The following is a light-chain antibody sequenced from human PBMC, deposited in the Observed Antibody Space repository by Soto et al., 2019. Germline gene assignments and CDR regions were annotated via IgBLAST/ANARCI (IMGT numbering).Light chain of an antibody. CDR1: QSVSSSY. CDR2: GAS. CDR3: QQYGSSLLT. Sequence: EMVLTQSPGTLYLSPGERATLSCRASQSVSSSYLAWYQQKPGQAPRLLIYGASSRATGIPDRFSGSGSGTDFTLTISRLEPEDFAVYYCQQYGSSLLTFGGGTRWIS. V-gene: IGKV3-20*01. J-gene: IGKJ4*01.